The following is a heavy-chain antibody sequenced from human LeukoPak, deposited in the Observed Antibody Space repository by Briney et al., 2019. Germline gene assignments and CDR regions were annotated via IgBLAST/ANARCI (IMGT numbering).Heavy chain of an antibody. V-gene: IGHV3-30*18. J-gene: IGHJ6*02. CDR1: GFTFSSYG. D-gene: IGHD6-19*01. CDR3: AKDLFNWGGAVANYGMDV. CDR2: ISYDGSNK. Sequence: GRSLRLSCAASGFTFSSYGMHWVRQAPGKGLEWVAVISYDGSNKYYADSVKGRFTISRDNSKNTLYLQMNSLRAEDTAVYYCAKDLFNWGGAVANYGMDVRGQGTTVTVSS.